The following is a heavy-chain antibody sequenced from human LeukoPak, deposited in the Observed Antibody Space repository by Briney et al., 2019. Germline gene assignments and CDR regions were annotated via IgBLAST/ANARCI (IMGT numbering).Heavy chain of an antibody. CDR2: IKQDGSER. D-gene: IGHD1-26*01. V-gene: IGHV3-7*01. CDR3: ARRAYSGSFFDY. Sequence: TGGSLRLSCEVSGFTFITYWMSWVRQAPGKGLEWVANIKQDGSERYYVDSVKGRFIISRDNAKNSLYLQLNSLRAEDTAVYYCARRAYSGSFFDYWGQGTLVTVSS. J-gene: IGHJ4*02. CDR1: GFTFITYW.